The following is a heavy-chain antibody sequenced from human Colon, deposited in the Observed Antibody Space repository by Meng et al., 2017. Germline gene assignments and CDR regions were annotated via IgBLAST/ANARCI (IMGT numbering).Heavy chain of an antibody. V-gene: IGHV4-31*03. D-gene: IGHD3-22*01. CDR2: FYFSGNT. CDR3: ARYFYDSRGVTWFDP. Sequence: QVQPQESGPGLVKPSPTLSLTCTVSGGSISSGDYYWSWGRQHPGKGLEWIGYFYFSGNTYYNPSLKSRVSISVDTSKNRFSLNLSSVTAADTAVYYCARYFYDSRGVTWFDPWGQGTLVTVSS. CDR1: GGSISSGDYY. J-gene: IGHJ5*02.